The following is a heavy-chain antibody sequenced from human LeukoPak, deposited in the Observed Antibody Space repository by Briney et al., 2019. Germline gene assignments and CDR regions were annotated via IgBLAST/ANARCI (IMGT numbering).Heavy chain of an antibody. CDR1: GFTFSSYS. CDR3: ARGEGTYCGGDCWEFDAFDI. J-gene: IGHJ3*02. CDR2: ISSSSSTI. D-gene: IGHD2-21*01. Sequence: GGSLRLSCAASGFTFSSYSMNWVRQAPGKGLEWVSYISSSSSTIYYADSVKGRFTISRDNAKNSLYLQMNSLRAEDTAVYYCARGEGTYCGGDCWEFDAFDIWGQGTMVTVSS. V-gene: IGHV3-48*04.